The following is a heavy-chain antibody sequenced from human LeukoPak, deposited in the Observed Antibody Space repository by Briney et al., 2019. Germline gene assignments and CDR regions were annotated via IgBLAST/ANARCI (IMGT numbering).Heavy chain of an antibody. J-gene: IGHJ4*02. CDR1: GDSISSGDYY. D-gene: IGHD5-12*01. V-gene: IGHV4-39*07. CDR3: ARSTVDIVATIWTYYLDY. Sequence: MTSETLSLTCTVSGDSISSGDYYWSWIRQPPGKGLEWIGEINHSGSTNYNPSLKSRVTISVDTSKNQFSLKLSSVTAADTAVYYCARSTVDIVATIWTYYLDYWGQGTLVTVSS. CDR2: INHSGST.